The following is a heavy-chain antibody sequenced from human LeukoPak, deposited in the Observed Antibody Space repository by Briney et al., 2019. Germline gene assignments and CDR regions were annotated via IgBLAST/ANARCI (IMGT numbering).Heavy chain of an antibody. D-gene: IGHD2-2*01. CDR1: GFTFSNYA. CDR2: IGSGGSGGT. Sequence: GGSLRLSCTASGFTFSNYAMSWVRQVPGKGLEWVSVIGSGGSGGTSYADSVRGRFTMSIDNSKNTLFLQMNSLRAEDTAVYYCAKRGCDTTTCSYYFDYWGRGTLVTVSS. CDR3: AKRGCDTTTCSYYFDY. V-gene: IGHV3-23*01. J-gene: IGHJ4*02.